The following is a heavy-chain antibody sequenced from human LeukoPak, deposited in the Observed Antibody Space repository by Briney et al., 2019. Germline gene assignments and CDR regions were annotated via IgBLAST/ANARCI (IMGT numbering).Heavy chain of an antibody. V-gene: IGHV3-30*18. CDR3: AKEYCSNSVCHSLDY. J-gene: IGHJ4*02. D-gene: IGHD2-8*01. Sequence: GGSLRLSCAASGFTFSSSGMHWVRQAPGKGLEWVAVISYDGSNKYYADSVKGRFTFSRDNSKNTLYLQMNSLRAEDTAVYYCAKEYCSNSVCHSLDYWGQGSLVTVSS. CDR1: GFTFSSSG. CDR2: ISYDGSNK.